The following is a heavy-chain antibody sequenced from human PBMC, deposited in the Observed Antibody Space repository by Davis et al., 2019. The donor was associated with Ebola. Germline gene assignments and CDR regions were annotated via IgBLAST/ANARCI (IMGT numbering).Heavy chain of an antibody. V-gene: IGHV1-69*02. CDR2: IIPILGIG. CDR3: ARVFEGTSGEYYYSYGMDV. J-gene: IGHJ6*02. D-gene: IGHD2-2*01. Sequence: SVKVSCKASGGTFSSYTISWVRQAPGQGLEWMGRIIPILGIGNYAQKFQGRVTITADKSTSTAYMELSSLRSEDTAVYYCARVFEGTSGEYYYSYGMDVWGQGTTVTVSS. CDR1: GGTFSSYT.